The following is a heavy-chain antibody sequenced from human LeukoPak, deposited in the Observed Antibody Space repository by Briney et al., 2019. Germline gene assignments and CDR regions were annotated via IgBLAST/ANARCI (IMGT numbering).Heavy chain of an antibody. CDR3: ATETIGRHYDY. CDR2: IGPTGTDR. D-gene: IGHD1-14*01. V-gene: IGHV3-21*01. Sequence: GGSLRLSCAASGFTFSSCGFNWVRQAPGKGLEWVSSIGPTGTDRYYADSVRGWFTISRDNAKNSMYLQMDSLRDEDTAVYHCATETIGRHYDYWGQGTLLTVSS. CDR1: GFTFSSCG. J-gene: IGHJ4*02.